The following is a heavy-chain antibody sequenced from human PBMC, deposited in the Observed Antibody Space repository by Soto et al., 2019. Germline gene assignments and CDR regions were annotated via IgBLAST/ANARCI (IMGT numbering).Heavy chain of an antibody. V-gene: IGHV1-18*04. D-gene: IGHD1-26*01. Sequence: QVNLEQSGGEVRKPGASVKVSCKTSGYTFTDYGITWVRQAPGKGPEWMGWISCHNANTSHAQKFQDRLTISTDTSTSTAYMELRSLKSDDTAVYYCARERKWEPLPYWGQGTLVTVSS. CDR1: GYTFTDYG. CDR3: ARERKWEPLPY. CDR2: ISCHNANT. J-gene: IGHJ4*02.